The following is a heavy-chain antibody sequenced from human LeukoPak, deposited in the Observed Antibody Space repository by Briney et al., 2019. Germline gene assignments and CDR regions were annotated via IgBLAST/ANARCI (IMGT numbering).Heavy chain of an antibody. Sequence: GESLKISCQVSGYSFTNYWIGWVRQMPGKGLESMGIITPADSDTTYSPSFQGQVTISVDKSISTVYLQRSSLKASDTAMYYCARQSRDGSKTRGYYFDYWGQGTLVTVSS. V-gene: IGHV5-51*01. CDR3: ARQSRDGSKTRGYYFDY. CDR1: GYSFTNYW. CDR2: ITPADSDT. D-gene: IGHD3-10*01. J-gene: IGHJ4*02.